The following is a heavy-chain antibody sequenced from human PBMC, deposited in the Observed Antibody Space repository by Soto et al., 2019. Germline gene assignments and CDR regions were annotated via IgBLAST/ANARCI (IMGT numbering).Heavy chain of an antibody. CDR1: GGSISGYY. D-gene: IGHD6-13*01. CDR2: INHSGST. V-gene: IGHV4-34*01. CDR3: ARPSAAGKYYYGMDV. J-gene: IGHJ6*02. Sequence: SETLSLTCTVSGGSISGYYWSWIRQPPGKGLEWIGEINHSGSTNYNPSLKSRVTISVDTSKNQFSLKLSSVSAADTAMYYCARPSAAGKYYYGMDVWGQGPPVTVSS.